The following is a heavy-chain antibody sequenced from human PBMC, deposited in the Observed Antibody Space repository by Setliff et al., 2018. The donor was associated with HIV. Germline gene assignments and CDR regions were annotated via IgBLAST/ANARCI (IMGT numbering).Heavy chain of an antibody. CDR1: GGSISSGDYF. CDR2: IYYSGST. Sequence: SETLSLTCTVSGGSISSGDYFLSWIRQAPGKGLEWIGCIYYSGSTNYNPSLKSRVIISVDTSKNQFSLKLSSVTAADTAVYYCASTGYSSGWSFDYWGQGTLVTVSS. D-gene: IGHD6-19*01. V-gene: IGHV4-30-4*08. J-gene: IGHJ4*02. CDR3: ASTGYSSGWSFDY.